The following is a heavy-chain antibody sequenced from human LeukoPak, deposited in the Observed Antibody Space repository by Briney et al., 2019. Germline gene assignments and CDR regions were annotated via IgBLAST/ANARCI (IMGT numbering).Heavy chain of an antibody. CDR1: GFTFSDYY. J-gene: IGHJ6*02. D-gene: IGHD5-18*01. CDR2: ISSSGSTI. Sequence: GGSLRLSCAASGFTFSDYYMSWIRQAPGKGLEWVSYISSSGSTIYYADSVKGRFTISRDNAKNSLYLQMNSLRAEDTAVYYCARDWGFRRDSYGYRDYYYYGMDVWGQGTTVTVSS. CDR3: ARDWGFRRDSYGYRDYYYYGMDV. V-gene: IGHV3-11*01.